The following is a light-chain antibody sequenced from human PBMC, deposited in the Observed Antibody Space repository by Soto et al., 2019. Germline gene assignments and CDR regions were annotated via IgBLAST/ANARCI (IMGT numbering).Light chain of an antibody. Sequence: DIQMTQSPSTLSASVGDRVTITCRASQSIGDWLAWYQQKPGKAPKLLIYEASSLQSGVPSRFSGSASGTEFTLTISSLQPDDFATYYCHQYNSYSPATFGQGTKVEIQ. J-gene: IGKJ2*01. CDR2: EAS. V-gene: IGKV1-5*01. CDR3: HQYNSYSPAT. CDR1: QSIGDW.